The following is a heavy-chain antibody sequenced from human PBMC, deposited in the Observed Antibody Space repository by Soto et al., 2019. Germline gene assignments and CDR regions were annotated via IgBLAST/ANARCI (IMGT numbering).Heavy chain of an antibody. Sequence: SVKVSCKASGYTFTSYGISWVRQAPGQGLEWMGWISAYNGNTNYAQKLQGRVTMTTETSTSKAYMELRRLRSEETDVYYCARDKGLKAWEILRGVYYYYGMDVWGQGTTVTVSS. CDR3: ARDKGLKAWEILRGVYYYYGMDV. D-gene: IGHD1-26*01. J-gene: IGHJ6*02. CDR1: GYTFTSYG. CDR2: ISAYNGNT. V-gene: IGHV1-18*01.